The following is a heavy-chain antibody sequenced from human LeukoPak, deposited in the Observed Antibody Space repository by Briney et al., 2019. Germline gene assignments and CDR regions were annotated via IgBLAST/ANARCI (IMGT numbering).Heavy chain of an antibody. Sequence: PGGSLRLSCAASGFTFSSYGMHWVRQAPGKGLEWVAAISYDGSNKYYADSVKGRFTISRDNSKNTLYLQMNSLRAEDTAVYYCATGYSSGWYKDYYYGMDVWGQGTTVTVSS. CDR1: GFTFSSYG. CDR3: ATGYSSGWYKDYYYGMDV. J-gene: IGHJ6*02. CDR2: ISYDGSNK. V-gene: IGHV3-30*03. D-gene: IGHD6-19*01.